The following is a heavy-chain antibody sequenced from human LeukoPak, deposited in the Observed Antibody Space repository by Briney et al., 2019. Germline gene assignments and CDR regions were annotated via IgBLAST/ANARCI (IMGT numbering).Heavy chain of an antibody. Sequence: GGSLRLSCVASGFTFSGSAMHWVRQASGKGLEWVGRIRSKANSYATAYAASVKGRFTISRDDSKNTAYLQMNSLKTEDTAVYYCTRSDSSSWYGYYYYGMTSGAKGPRSPSP. CDR1: GFTFSGSA. CDR3: TRSDSSSWYGYYYYGMTS. J-gene: IGHJ6*02. D-gene: IGHD6-13*01. V-gene: IGHV3-73*01. CDR2: IRSKANSYAT.